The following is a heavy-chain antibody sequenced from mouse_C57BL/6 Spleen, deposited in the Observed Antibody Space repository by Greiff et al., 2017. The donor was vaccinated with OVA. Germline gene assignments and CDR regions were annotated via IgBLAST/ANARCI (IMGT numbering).Heavy chain of an antibody. Sequence: QVHVKQPGAELVMPGASVKLSCKASGYTFTSYWMHWVKQRPGQGLEWIGEIDPSDSYTNYNQKFKGKSTLTVDKSSSTAYMQLSSLTSEDSAVYYCARFYRSYWYFDVWGTGTTVTVSS. CDR2: IDPSDSYT. CDR3: ARFYRSYWYFDV. D-gene: IGHD2-1*01. V-gene: IGHV1-69*01. J-gene: IGHJ1*03. CDR1: GYTFTSYW.